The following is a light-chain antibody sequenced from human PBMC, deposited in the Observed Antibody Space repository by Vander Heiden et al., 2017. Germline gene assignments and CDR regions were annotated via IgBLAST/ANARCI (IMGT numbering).Light chain of an antibody. V-gene: IGLV1-40*01. CDR1: RSNIGAGYS. J-gene: IGLJ2*01. CDR2: AND. CDR3: QSYDSSLSGAV. Sequence: QSVLTQPPSVSGAPGQRVTISCTGSRSNIGAGYSVHWYQQLPGTAPKPLIYANDIRPSGVPDRFSGSRSGTSASLAITGLQADDEADYYCQSYDSSLSGAVFGGGTKLTVL.